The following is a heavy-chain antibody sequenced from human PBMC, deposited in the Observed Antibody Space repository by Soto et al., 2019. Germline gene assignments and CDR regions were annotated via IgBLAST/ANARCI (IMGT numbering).Heavy chain of an antibody. D-gene: IGHD3-16*01. Sequence: SAKVSCKGSGYTFRYKAIILVRRANGQGLEWMGWMNPNSGNTGYAQKFQGRITMTRNTSISTAYMEMNSLTSEDTALYYCARVGAWALRNLDDWVQGTLVTVSS. J-gene: IGHJ4*02. V-gene: IGHV1-8*01. CDR2: MNPNSGNT. CDR3: ARVGAWALRNLDD. CDR1: GYTFRYKA.